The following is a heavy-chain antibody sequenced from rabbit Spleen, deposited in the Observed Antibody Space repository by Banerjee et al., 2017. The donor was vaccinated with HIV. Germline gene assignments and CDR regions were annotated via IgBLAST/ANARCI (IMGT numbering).Heavy chain of an antibody. J-gene: IGHJ6*01. V-gene: IGHV1S40*01. D-gene: IGHD6-1*01. Sequence: QSLEESGGDLVKPGGTLTLTCKASGIDFSGDSYMCWVRQAPGKGLEWIACIDTGSSGFTYFANWAKGRFTISKTSSTTVTLQMTSLTAADTATYFCARSNSYDYQNGMDLWGPGTLVTVS. CDR3: ARSNSYDYQNGMDL. CDR1: GIDFSGDSY. CDR2: IDTGSSGFT.